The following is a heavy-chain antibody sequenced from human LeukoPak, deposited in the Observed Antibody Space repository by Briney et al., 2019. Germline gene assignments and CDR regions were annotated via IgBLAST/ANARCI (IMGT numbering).Heavy chain of an antibody. CDR1: GFNFSNYS. V-gene: IGHV3-21*01. D-gene: IGHD3-10*02. CDR3: AELGITMIGGV. J-gene: IGHJ6*04. CDR2: INSRSSYI. Sequence: GGSLRLSCAASGFNFSNYSINWVRQAPGKGLEWVSSINSRSSYIYYADSVKGRFTISRDNAKNSLYLQMNSLRAEDTAVYYCAELGITMIGGVWGKGTTVTTSS.